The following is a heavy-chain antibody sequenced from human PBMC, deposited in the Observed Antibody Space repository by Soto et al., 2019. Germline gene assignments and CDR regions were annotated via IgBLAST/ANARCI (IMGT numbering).Heavy chain of an antibody. CDR2: SLPIFGTS. J-gene: IGHJ2*01. CDR1: GGTFSTYS. V-gene: IGHV1-69*01. CDR3: XX. Sequence: QVQLVQSGAEVKKPGSSVKVSCKASGGTFSTYSISWVRQAPGQGLEWMGESLPIFGTSHFAQNFQGRVTITADESTSXXXIEXXXXXXXXXXXXXXXXGGR.